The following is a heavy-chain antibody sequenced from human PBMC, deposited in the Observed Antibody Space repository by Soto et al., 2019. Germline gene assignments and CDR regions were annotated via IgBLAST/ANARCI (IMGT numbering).Heavy chain of an antibody. D-gene: IGHD6-6*01. CDR2: ISSSSSYI. V-gene: IGHV3-21*01. CDR1: GFTFSSYS. CDR3: ARDRYSSSYYYGMDV. Sequence: GASLRLSCAASGFTFSSYSMNWVRQAPGKGLEWVSSISSSSSYIYYADSVKGRFTISRDNAKNSLYLQMNSLRAEDTAVYYCARDRYSSSYYYGMDVWGQGTTVTVSS. J-gene: IGHJ6*02.